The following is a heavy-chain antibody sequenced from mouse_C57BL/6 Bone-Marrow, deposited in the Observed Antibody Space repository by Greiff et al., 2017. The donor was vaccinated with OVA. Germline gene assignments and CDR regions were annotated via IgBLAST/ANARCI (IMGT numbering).Heavy chain of an antibody. CDR3: ARKANWDYAMDY. D-gene: IGHD4-1*01. V-gene: IGHV5-17*01. J-gene: IGHJ4*01. Sequence: EVQLVESGGGLVKPGGSLKLSCAASGFTFSDYGMHWVRQAPEKGLEWVAYISSGSSTIYYADTVKGRFTISRDNAKNTLFLQMTSLRSEDTAMYYCARKANWDYAMDYWGQGTSVTVSS. CDR2: ISSGSSTI. CDR1: GFTFSDYG.